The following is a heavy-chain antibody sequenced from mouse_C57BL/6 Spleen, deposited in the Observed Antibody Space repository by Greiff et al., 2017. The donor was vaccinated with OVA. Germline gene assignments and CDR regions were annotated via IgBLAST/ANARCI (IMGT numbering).Heavy chain of an antibody. V-gene: IGHV2-6-1*01. CDR1: GFSLTSYG. D-gene: IGHD4-1*01. Sequence: VQLVESGPGLVAPSQSLSITCTVSGFSLTSYGVHWVRQPPGKGLEWLVVIWSDGSTTSTSALKSRLSISKDNSKSQVFLKMNSLQTDDTAMYYCARHVGLTGDAMDYWGQGTSVTVSS. CDR2: IWSDGST. CDR3: ARHVGLTGDAMDY. J-gene: IGHJ4*01.